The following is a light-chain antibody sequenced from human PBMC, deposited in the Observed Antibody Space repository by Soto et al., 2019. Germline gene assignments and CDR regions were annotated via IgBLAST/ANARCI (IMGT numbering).Light chain of an antibody. CDR3: RQYNNWPPNT. V-gene: IGKV3-15*01. CDR1: QSVSIK. J-gene: IGKJ5*01. Sequence: EFVSPRPPATFNGPQGEDVTPSCRASQSVSIKSAWYQQRPGQAPSLLIYDTSTSATAITARFSGSGSGTEFTLPISSLLSEDYAADYCRQYNNWPPNTFGQGTRVE. CDR2: DTS.